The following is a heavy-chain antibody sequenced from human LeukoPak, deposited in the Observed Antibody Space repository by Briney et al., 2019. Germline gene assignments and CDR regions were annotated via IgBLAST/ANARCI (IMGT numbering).Heavy chain of an antibody. V-gene: IGHV5-51*01. CDR2: IYPGDSDT. J-gene: IGHJ4*02. D-gene: IGHD6-13*01. CDR3: ARLMGVGAEQQLVFDYYFDY. CDR1: GYSFTSYW. Sequence: KDWESLKISCKGSGYSFTSYWIGWVRQMPGKGLEWMGIIYPGDSDTRYSPSFQGQVTISADKSISTAYLQWSSLKASDTAMYYCARLMGVGAEQQLVFDYYFDYWGQGTLVTVSS.